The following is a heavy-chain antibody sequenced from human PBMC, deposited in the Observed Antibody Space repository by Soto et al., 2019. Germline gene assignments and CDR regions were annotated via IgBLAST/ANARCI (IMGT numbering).Heavy chain of an antibody. CDR1: GFTFSTYG. CDR2: ISDSGHYI. Sequence: GESRRLSCAASGFTFSTYGMNWVRQAPGKGVEWLSSISDSGHYIYYADSVKGRFTISRDNAKNSLFLQMNSLRGADPAVYYCASTGLPLPYSASLWYDPWGHGTLVTVS. D-gene: IGHD3-9*01. V-gene: IGHV3-21*01. J-gene: IGHJ5*02. CDR3: ASTGLPLPYSASLWYDP.